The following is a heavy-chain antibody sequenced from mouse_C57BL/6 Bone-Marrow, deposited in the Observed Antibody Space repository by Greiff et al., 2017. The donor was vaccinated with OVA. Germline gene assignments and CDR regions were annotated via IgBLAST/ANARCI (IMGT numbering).Heavy chain of an antibody. CDR1: GYSITSGYY. CDR2: ISYDGSN. Sequence: DVKLQESGPGLVKPSQSLSLTCSVTGYSITSGYYWNWIRQFPGNKLEWMGYISYDGSNNYNPSLKNRISITRDTSKNQFFLKLNSVTTEDTATYYCASSPGTDYFDYWGQGTTLTVSS. J-gene: IGHJ2*01. D-gene: IGHD4-1*01. V-gene: IGHV3-6*01. CDR3: ASSPGTDYFDY.